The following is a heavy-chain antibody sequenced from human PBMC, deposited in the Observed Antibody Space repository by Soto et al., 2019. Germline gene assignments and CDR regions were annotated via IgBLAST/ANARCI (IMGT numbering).Heavy chain of an antibody. J-gene: IGHJ5*02. CDR3: ARALKPIAAAGTNWFDP. Sequence: PSETLSLTCTVSGGSISSYYWGWIRQPPGKGLEWIGSIYYSGSTYYNLSLKSRVTISVDTSKNQFSLKLSSVTAADTAVCYCARALKPIAAAGTNWFDPWGQGTLVTVSS. CDR2: IYYSGST. V-gene: IGHV4-39*01. CDR1: GGSISSYY. D-gene: IGHD6-13*01.